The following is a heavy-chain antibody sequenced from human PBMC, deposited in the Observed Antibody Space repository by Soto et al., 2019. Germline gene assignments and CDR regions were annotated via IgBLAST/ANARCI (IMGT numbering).Heavy chain of an antibody. CDR1: GGTFSSYA. V-gene: IGHV1-69*06. D-gene: IGHD3-22*01. Sequence: ASVKVSCKASGGTFSSYAISWVRQAPGQGLEWMGGIIPIFGTANYAQKFQGRVTITADKSTSTAYMELSSLRSEDTAVYYCARRDSSGYYCKGSDNWFDPWGQGTLVTVSS. J-gene: IGHJ5*02. CDR3: ARRDSSGYYCKGSDNWFDP. CDR2: IIPIFGTA.